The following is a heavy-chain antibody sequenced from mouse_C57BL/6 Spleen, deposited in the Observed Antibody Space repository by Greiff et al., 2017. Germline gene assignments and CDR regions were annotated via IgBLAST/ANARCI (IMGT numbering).Heavy chain of an antibody. CDR1: GYTFTSYW. J-gene: IGHJ1*03. CDR2: IYPGSGST. Sequence: QVQLQQPGAELVKPGASVKMSCKASGYTFTSYWITWVKQRPGQGLEWIGDIYPGSGSTNYNEKFKSKATLTVDTSSSTAYMQLSSLTSEDSAVYYCATHGGYNWYVGVWGTGATVTVSS. D-gene: IGHD2-3*01. V-gene: IGHV1-55*01. CDR3: ATHGGYNWYVGV.